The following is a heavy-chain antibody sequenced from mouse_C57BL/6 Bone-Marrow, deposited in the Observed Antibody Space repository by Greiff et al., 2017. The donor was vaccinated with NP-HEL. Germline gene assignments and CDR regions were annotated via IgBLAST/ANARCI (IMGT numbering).Heavy chain of an antibody. CDR1: GYTFTDYN. V-gene: IGHV1-22*01. CDR3: ASYDYDEGFDY. CDR2: INPNNGGT. J-gene: IGHJ2*01. Sequence: VQLQQSGPELVKPGASVKMSCKASGYTFTDYNMHWVKQSHGKSLEWIGYINPNNGGTSYNQKFKGKATLTVNKSSSTAYMEHRRLTSEDSAVYYCASYDYDEGFDYWGQGTTLTVSS. D-gene: IGHD2-4*01.